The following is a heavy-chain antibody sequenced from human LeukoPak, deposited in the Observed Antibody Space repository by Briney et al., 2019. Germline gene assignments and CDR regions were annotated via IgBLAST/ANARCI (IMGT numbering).Heavy chain of an antibody. J-gene: IGHJ6*02. Sequence: ASVKVSCKASGYTFTSYDINWVRQATGQGLEWMGWMNPNSGNTGCAQKFQGRVTMTRNTSISTAYMELSSLRSEDTAVYYCARRVRTYYYYGMDVWGQGTTVTVSS. CDR3: ARRVRTYYYYGMDV. CDR1: GYTFTSYD. D-gene: IGHD3-10*02. CDR2: MNPNSGNT. V-gene: IGHV1-8*01.